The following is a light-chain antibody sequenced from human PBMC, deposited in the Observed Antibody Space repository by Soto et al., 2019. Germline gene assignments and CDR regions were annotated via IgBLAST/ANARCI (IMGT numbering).Light chain of an antibody. J-gene: IGKJ1*01. CDR2: GAS. CDR3: QQYGSSPVT. V-gene: IGKV3-20*01. Sequence: EIVLTQSPGTLSLSPGERATLSCRASQSVSSSYLAWYQQKPGQAPRLLIYGASSSATGIPDRFSGSGSGTDFAYTISRLESEDFAVYYCQQYGSSPVTFGQGTKVEIK. CDR1: QSVSSSY.